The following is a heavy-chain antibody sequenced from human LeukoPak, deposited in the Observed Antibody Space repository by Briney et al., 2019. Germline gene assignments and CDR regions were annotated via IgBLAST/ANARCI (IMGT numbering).Heavy chain of an antibody. J-gene: IGHJ4*02. CDR2: ISYDGSNK. V-gene: IGHV3-30-3*02. CDR1: GFTFSSYA. D-gene: IGHD3-22*01. CDR3: AKRALSSGYLYYFDY. Sequence: PGGSLRLSCAASGFTFSSYAMHWVRQAPGKGLEWVAVISYDGSNKYYADSVKGRFTISRDNSKNTLYLQMNSLRAEDTAVYYCAKRALSSGYLYYFDYWGQGTLVTVSS.